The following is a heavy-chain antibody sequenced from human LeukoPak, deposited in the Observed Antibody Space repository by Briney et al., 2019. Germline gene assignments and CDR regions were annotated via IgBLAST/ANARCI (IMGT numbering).Heavy chain of an antibody. CDR3: AKDVYSSGWYDY. Sequence: GGSLRPSCAASGFTFSDYYMSWIRQVPGKGLEWVSYISSSGSTIYYADSVKGRFTISRDNAKNSLYLQMNSLRAEDTAVYYCAKDVYSSGWYDYWGQGTLVTVSS. V-gene: IGHV3-11*01. CDR1: GFTFSDYY. D-gene: IGHD6-19*01. J-gene: IGHJ4*02. CDR2: ISSSGSTI.